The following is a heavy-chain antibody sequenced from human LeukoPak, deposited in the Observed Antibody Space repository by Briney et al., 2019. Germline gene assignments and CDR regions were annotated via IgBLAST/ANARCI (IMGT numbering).Heavy chain of an antibody. CDR3: ASTSLYYYDSGGYSPPFN. V-gene: IGHV4-31*03. CDR2: IYYSGST. J-gene: IGHJ4*02. Sequence: SETLSLTCTVSGGSISSGGYYWSWIRQHPGKGLEWIGYIYYSGSTYYNPSLKSRVTISVDTSKNQFSLKLSSVTAADTAVYYCASTSLYYYDSGGYSPPFNWGQGTLVTVSS. CDR1: GGSISSGGYY. D-gene: IGHD3-22*01.